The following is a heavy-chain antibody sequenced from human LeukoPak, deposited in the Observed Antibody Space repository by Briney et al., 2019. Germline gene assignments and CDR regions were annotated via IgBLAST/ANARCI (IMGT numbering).Heavy chain of an antibody. D-gene: IGHD3-22*01. Sequence: SETLSLTCAIYGGSFSGYYWSWIRQPPGKGLEWIGEINHSGSTNYNPSLKSRVTISVDTSKNQFSLKLSSVTAADTAVYYCARGRNYYDSSGYYPWGQGTLVTVSS. CDR2: INHSGST. V-gene: IGHV4-34*01. J-gene: IGHJ5*02. CDR1: GGSFSGYY. CDR3: ARGRNYYDSSGYYP.